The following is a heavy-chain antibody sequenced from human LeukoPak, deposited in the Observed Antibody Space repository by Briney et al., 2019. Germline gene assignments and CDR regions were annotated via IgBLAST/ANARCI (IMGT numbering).Heavy chain of an antibody. CDR2: ISYDEKNK. V-gene: IGHV3-30*04. J-gene: IGHJ4*01. Sequence: GGSLRLSCAASGFIFRSYAIHWVRQAPGKGLEWVAVISYDEKNKYYADSVKGRFTISRDNSKNTLYLQMNSLRAEDTAVYYCARGRDGNNYYYFDYWGQEPWSPSPQ. CDR1: GFIFRSYA. CDR3: ARGRDGNNYYYFDY. D-gene: IGHD5-24*01.